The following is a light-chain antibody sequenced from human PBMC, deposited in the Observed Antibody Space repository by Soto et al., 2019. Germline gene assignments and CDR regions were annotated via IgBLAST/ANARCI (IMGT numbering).Light chain of an antibody. CDR3: QEYGSSRT. V-gene: IGKV3-20*01. J-gene: IGKJ1*01. Sequence: EIVLTQSPGTLSLSPGERATLSCRASQSVSSNYLAWYQQKPGQAPRRLIYDASSRATGIPDRFSGSGSGTDFTLTISRLEPEDFAVYYCQEYGSSRTFGQGTKV. CDR1: QSVSSNY. CDR2: DAS.